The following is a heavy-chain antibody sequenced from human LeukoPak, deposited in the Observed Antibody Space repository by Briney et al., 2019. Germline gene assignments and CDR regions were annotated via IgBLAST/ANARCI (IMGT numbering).Heavy chain of an antibody. D-gene: IGHD4-17*01. Sequence: PGGSLRLSCAAAGFTFSNYWMHWVRRAPGKGRVWLSRINSDGSSTTSADSVKGRFTISRDNAKNTLYLQMNSLRAEDTAVYYCAKGGATVIDYWGQGTLVTVSS. V-gene: IGHV3-74*01. J-gene: IGHJ4*02. CDR1: GFTFSNYW. CDR2: INSDGSST. CDR3: AKGGATVIDY.